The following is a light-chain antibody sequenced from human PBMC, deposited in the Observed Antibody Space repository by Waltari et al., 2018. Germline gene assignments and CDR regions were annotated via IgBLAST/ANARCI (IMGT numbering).Light chain of an antibody. CDR3: QQYDYWPGT. CDR1: QSVRST. CDR2: GTS. Sequence: EIVMTQSPATLSLSPGESATLSCRASQSVRSTFAWFQQKPGQPPRLLIYGTSTRATGIPARFSGSGSGTEFSLTISSLQPEDFATYYCQQYDYWPGTFGQGTRVETK. J-gene: IGKJ1*01. V-gene: IGKV3D-15*01.